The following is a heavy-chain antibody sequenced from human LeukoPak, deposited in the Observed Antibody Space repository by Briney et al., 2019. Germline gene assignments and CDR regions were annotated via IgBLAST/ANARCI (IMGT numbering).Heavy chain of an antibody. CDR3: ARDLNNGSYHWFDP. J-gene: IGHJ5*02. CDR2: IKYDGSEI. Sequence: GGSLRLSCAASGFPFSNYWMTWVRQAPGKGLEWVEWVANIKYDGSEIYYIDSVKGRFTISRDNAKNSLYLQMNSLRVEDTAIYYCARDLNNGSYHWFDPWGQGTLVTVSS. V-gene: IGHV3-7*01. CDR1: GFPFSNYW. D-gene: IGHD1-26*01.